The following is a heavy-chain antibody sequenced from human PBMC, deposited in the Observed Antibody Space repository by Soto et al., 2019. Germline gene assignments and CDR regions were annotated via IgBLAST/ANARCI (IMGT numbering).Heavy chain of an antibody. D-gene: IGHD6-19*01. J-gene: IGHJ4*02. CDR2: IYYSGST. CDR3: ARGLIAVAGTFDY. CDR1: GGSISNYY. V-gene: IGHV4-59*08. Sequence: PSETLSLTCTVSGGSISNYYWSWIRQPPGKGLEWIGYIYYSGSTNYNPSLKSRVTISVDTSKNQFSLKLSSVTAADTAVYYCARGLIAVAGTFDYWGQGTLVTVSS.